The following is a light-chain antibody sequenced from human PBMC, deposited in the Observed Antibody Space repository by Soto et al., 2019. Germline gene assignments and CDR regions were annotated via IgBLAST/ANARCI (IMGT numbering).Light chain of an antibody. Sequence: EIVMTQSPATLSVSPGERATLSCRASQSVSSNLAWYQQKPGQAPRLLIYGASTRATGIPARFSGSGSGTDFTLTINRLEPEDFAVYYCQNYDSSPYTFGQGTKLEIK. CDR1: QSVSSN. CDR3: QNYDSSPYT. V-gene: IGKV3-15*01. CDR2: GAS. J-gene: IGKJ2*01.